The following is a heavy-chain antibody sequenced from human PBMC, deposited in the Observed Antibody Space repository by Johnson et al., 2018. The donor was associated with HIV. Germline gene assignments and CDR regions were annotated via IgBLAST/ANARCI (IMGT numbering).Heavy chain of an antibody. CDR2: ISGSGGST. CDR1: GLTFSSYA. CDR3: AIIWNHTFDI. J-gene: IGHJ3*02. Sequence: VQLVESGGGLVQPGGSLRLSCPASGLTFSSYAMSWVRPAPGKGLEWVSAISGSGGSTYYADSVKGRFTISRDDSKNTLYLQMNSLRAEDTAVYYCAIIWNHTFDIWGQGTMVTVSS. V-gene: IGHV3-23*04. D-gene: IGHD1-14*01.